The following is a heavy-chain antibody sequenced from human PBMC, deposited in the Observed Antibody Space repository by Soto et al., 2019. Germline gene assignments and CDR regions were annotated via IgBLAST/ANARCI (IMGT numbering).Heavy chain of an antibody. V-gene: IGHV1-45*02. CDR3: ARSSGGNFGIIIEGTNWFAP. Sequence: GPSVKVSCKASGYIFTYRYLYWVRQAPGQALEWMGWIIPYNGNTNYAQKFQDRFSITRESSLSTVYMELRSLRSEDTAVYYCARSSGGNFGIIIEGTNWFAPWGQGTLVTVSS. CDR2: IIPYNGNT. D-gene: IGHD1-26*01. CDR1: GYIFTYRY. J-gene: IGHJ5*02.